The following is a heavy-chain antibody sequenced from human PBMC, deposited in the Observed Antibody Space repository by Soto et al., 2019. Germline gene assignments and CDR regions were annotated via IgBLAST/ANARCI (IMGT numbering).Heavy chain of an antibody. Sequence: QVQLEQSGAEVKKPGSSVKLSCKASGGTFRNSAISWVRQAPGQGLKWMGGIMPIFRTPDYAQKFQGRVTITADESTNTAYMELSGLRSDDTAVYYCARDNDRPQLGGNYYYILDVWGHGTTVTVSS. J-gene: IGHJ6*02. CDR2: IMPIFRTP. D-gene: IGHD1-1*01. CDR1: GGTFRNSA. V-gene: IGHV1-69*12. CDR3: ARDNDRPQLGGNYYYILDV.